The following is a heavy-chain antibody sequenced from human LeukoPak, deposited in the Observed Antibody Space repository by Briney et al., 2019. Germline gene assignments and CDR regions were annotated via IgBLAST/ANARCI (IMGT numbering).Heavy chain of an antibody. J-gene: IGHJ4*02. CDR2: ISWNSGSI. D-gene: IGHD3-10*01. CDR3: AKGSAAHDYYGSGTYYKSQYFDY. Sequence: PGGSLRLSCAASGFTFDVYAMHWVRQAPGKGLEWVSGISWNSGSIGYADSVKGRLTISRDNAKNSLYLQMNSLRAEDTALYYCAKGSAAHDYYGSGTYYKSQYFDYWGQGTLVTVSS. V-gene: IGHV3-9*01. CDR1: GFTFDVYA.